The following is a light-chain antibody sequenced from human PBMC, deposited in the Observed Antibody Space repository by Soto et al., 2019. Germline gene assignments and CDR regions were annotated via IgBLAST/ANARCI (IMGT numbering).Light chain of an antibody. CDR3: PQYKNWPPWT. CDR2: GAS. V-gene: IGKV3-15*01. J-gene: IGKJ1*01. CDR1: QSVSSN. Sequence: EIVMTQSPATLSVSPGERATLSCRASQSVSSNLAWYQQKPGQAPRLLIYGASTRATGIPARFSGSGSGTEFTLTISSLQSEDFAVYYCPQYKNWPPWTFGPGPKVEIK.